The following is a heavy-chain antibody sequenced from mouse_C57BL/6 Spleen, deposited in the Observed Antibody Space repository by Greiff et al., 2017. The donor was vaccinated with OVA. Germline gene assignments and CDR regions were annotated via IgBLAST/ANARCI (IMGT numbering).Heavy chain of an antibody. D-gene: IGHD2-2*01. CDR3: ARGEIYYGCDGYAMDY. V-gene: IGHV5-17*01. Sequence: EVQGVESGGGLVKPGGSLTLSCAASGFTFSDYGMHWVRQAPEKGLEWVAYISSGSSTIYYADTVKGRFTISRDNAKNTLFLQMTSLRSEDTAMYYCARGEIYYGCDGYAMDYWGQGTSVTVSS. CDR2: ISSGSSTI. CDR1: GFTFSDYG. J-gene: IGHJ4*01.